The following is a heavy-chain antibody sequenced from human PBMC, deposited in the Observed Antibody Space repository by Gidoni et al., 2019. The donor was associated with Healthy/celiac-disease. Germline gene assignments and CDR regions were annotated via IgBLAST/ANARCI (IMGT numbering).Heavy chain of an antibody. Sequence: QVQLQQWGAGLLKPSETLSLPCPVYGGSFSGYSWRWIRQPPGKGLEWIGEINHSGSTNYNPSLKSRVTISVDTSKNQFSLKLSSVTAADTAVYYCARNTMVVAATLAQYYYYYYGMDVWGQGTTVTVSS. CDR3: ARNTMVVAATLAQYYYYYYGMDV. CDR2: INHSGST. CDR1: GGSFSGYS. V-gene: IGHV4-34*01. J-gene: IGHJ6*02. D-gene: IGHD2-15*01.